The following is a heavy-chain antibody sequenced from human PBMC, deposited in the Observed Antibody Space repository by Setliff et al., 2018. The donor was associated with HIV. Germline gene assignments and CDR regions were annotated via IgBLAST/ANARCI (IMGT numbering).Heavy chain of an antibody. CDR3: ARYVSDWFYIDS. J-gene: IGHJ4*02. CDR2: IYYSGNT. V-gene: IGHV4-59*08. D-gene: IGHD3-9*01. CDR1: GGSISSYY. Sequence: SLTCTVSGGSISSYYWSWIRQPPGKGLEWIGWIYYSGNTRYNPSLKSRVTISVDTSKNQFSLKLSSVTAADTAVYYCARYVSDWFYIDSWGQGTLVT.